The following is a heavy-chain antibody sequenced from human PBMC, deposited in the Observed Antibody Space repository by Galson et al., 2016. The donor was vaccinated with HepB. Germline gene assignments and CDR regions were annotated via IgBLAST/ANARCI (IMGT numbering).Heavy chain of an antibody. D-gene: IGHD5-12*01. V-gene: IGHV3-48*04. Sequence: RLSCAASGFTFSSYSMTWVRQAPGKGLEWVSYISSSSGSIYYADAVKGRFTISRGNAKNSLYLQMNSLRVEDTAVYYCARGGEYDYYMLHSDRKSYYYYGMDVWGQGTTVTVSS. J-gene: IGHJ6*02. CDR1: GFTFSSYS. CDR2: ISSSSGSI. CDR3: ARGGEYDYYMLHSDRKSYYYYGMDV.